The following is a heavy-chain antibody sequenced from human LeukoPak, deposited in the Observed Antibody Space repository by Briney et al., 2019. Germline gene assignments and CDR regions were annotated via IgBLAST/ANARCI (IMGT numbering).Heavy chain of an antibody. D-gene: IGHD2-2*02. V-gene: IGHV1-2*02. Sequence: ASVKVSCKASGYTFTGYYMHWVRQAPGRGLGRMGWINPNSGGTNYAQKFQGRVTMTRDTSISTAYMELSRLRSDDTAVYYCAARDIVVVPAAIAGSPYYFDYWGQGTLVTVSS. J-gene: IGHJ4*02. CDR3: AARDIVVVPAAIAGSPYYFDY. CDR1: GYTFTGYY. CDR2: INPNSGGT.